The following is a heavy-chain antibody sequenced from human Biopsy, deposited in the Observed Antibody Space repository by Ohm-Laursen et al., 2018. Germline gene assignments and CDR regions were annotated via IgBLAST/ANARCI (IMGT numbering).Heavy chain of an antibody. Sequence: SETLSLTCAVYGGSFSGSYWTWIRQPPGKGLEWLGEMSHSGSTNHNPSLKSRVTISMDTSKNQFSLKLTSVTAADTAVYYCAKQEGVAYGDLDYWGQGTLVTVSS. CDR3: AKQEGVAYGDLDY. CDR1: GGSFSGSY. CDR2: MSHSGST. J-gene: IGHJ4*02. D-gene: IGHD3-10*01. V-gene: IGHV4-34*01.